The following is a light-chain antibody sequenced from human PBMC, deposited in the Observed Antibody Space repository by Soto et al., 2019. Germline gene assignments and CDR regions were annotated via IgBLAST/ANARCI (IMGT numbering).Light chain of an antibody. Sequence: HSALTQPASVSGSPGQAITVSCTGSSRDFGDDKYVSWYQQQPGKGPNLLIYGVNSRPSGISNRFSGSKSGNTASLTISGLQVEDEAEYFCGSFTTSRIWVFGGGTKVTVL. CDR1: SRDFGDDKY. V-gene: IGLV2-14*01. CDR3: GSFTTSRIWV. CDR2: GVN. J-gene: IGLJ3*02.